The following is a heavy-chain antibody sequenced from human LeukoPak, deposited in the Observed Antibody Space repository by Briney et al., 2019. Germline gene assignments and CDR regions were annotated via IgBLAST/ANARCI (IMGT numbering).Heavy chain of an antibody. CDR2: IYYSGST. CDR3: ARLGGPNSMGNWLDV. Sequence: SETLSLTCTVSGGSISSYYWSWIRQPPGKGLEWIGYIYYSGSTNYNPSLKSRVTISVDTSKNQFSLKLSSVTAADTAVYYCARLGGPNSMGNWLDVWGKGTTVTVSS. D-gene: IGHD2/OR15-2a*01. J-gene: IGHJ6*04. CDR1: GGSISSYY. V-gene: IGHV4-59*01.